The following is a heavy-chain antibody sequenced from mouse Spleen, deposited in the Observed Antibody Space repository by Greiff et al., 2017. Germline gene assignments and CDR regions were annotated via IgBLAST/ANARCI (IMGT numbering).Heavy chain of an antibody. Sequence: VQLQESGAELVRPGASVTLSCKASGYTFTDYEMHWVKQTPVHGLEWIGAIDPETGGTAYNQKFKGKAILTADKSSSTAYMELRSLTSEDSAVYYCARRGVTSWFAYWGQGTLVTVSA. J-gene: IGHJ3*01. V-gene: IGHV1-15*01. CDR3: ARRGVTSWFAY. D-gene: IGHD2-3*01. CDR1: GYTFTDYE. CDR2: IDPETGGT.